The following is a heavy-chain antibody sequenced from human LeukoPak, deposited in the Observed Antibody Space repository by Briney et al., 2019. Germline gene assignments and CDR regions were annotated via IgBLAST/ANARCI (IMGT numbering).Heavy chain of an antibody. J-gene: IGHJ6*03. Sequence: GASVKVSCKASGYTFTSYDINWVRQATGQGLEWKGWMNPNSGNTGYAQKFQGRVTITRNTSISTAYMEQSSLRSEDTAVYYCARGDPKPVRTYYDFWSGAPNYYMDVWGKGTTVTVSS. CDR1: GYTFTSYD. CDR2: MNPNSGNT. D-gene: IGHD3-3*01. CDR3: ARGDPKPVRTYYDFWSGAPNYYMDV. V-gene: IGHV1-8*03.